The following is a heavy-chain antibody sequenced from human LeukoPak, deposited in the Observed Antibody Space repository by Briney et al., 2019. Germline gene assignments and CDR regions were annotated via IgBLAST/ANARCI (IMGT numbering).Heavy chain of an antibody. D-gene: IGHD2-8*02. CDR2: INSVGSST. Sequence: GRSLRLPCAASGFTFSSYWMHWVRQAPGKGLVWVSRINSVGSSTNYADSVKGRFTISRDNAKNTLYLQMNSLRTEDTALYYCARGRSGAGNSFDYWGQGILVTVSS. V-gene: IGHV3-74*01. CDR3: ARGRSGAGNSFDY. CDR1: GFTFSSYW. J-gene: IGHJ4*02.